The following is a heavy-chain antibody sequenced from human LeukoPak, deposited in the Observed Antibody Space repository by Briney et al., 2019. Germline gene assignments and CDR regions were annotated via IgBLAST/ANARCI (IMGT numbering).Heavy chain of an antibody. CDR3: AKDSGEMATNWDFDY. J-gene: IGHJ4*02. Sequence: GRSLRLSCAASGFPLTYYGMHWVRQAPGKGLEWGALISYDGNKKYYADSVKGRFTISRDNSENTHYLQMNSLRVEDTAIYYCAKDSGEMATNWDFDYWGQGTLVTVSS. D-gene: IGHD5-24*01. CDR1: GFPLTYYG. V-gene: IGHV3-30*18. CDR2: ISYDGNKK.